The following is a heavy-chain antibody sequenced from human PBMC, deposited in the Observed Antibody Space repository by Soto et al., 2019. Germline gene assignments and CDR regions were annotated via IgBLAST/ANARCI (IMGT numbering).Heavy chain of an antibody. D-gene: IGHD1-26*01. CDR2: INPNSGGT. CDR3: ASAPILYSGSYSGADL. V-gene: IGHV1-2*04. J-gene: IGHJ5*02. CDR1: GYTFIGYY. Sequence: QVQLVQSGAEVKKPGASVKVSCKASGYTFIGYYMHWVRQAPGQGLEWMGWINPNSGGTKYAQKFQAWVTMTRDTSISTGHREVRRLKTVDTAVYYCASAPILYSGSYSGADLWGQGTLVTVSS.